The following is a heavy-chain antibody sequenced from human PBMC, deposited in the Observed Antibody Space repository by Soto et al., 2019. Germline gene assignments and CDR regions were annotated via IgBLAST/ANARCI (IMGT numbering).Heavy chain of an antibody. CDR2: IIPIFNSA. Sequence: QVQLVQSGAEVKRPGSSVKVSCKASGGTFNNYALSWVRQAPGQGLEWVGGIIPIFNSANYAQKFQGRVTITADKSTSTAYMELSSLRSEDTAVYYCARTLDPIGRGAYFQHWGQGTLVTVSS. V-gene: IGHV1-69*06. D-gene: IGHD1-1*01. J-gene: IGHJ1*01. CDR3: ARTLDPIGRGAYFQH. CDR1: GGTFNNYA.